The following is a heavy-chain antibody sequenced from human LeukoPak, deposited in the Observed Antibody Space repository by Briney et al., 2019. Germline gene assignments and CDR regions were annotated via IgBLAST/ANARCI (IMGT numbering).Heavy chain of an antibody. CDR1: GGSISSGSYY. V-gene: IGHV4-61*02. D-gene: IGHD7-27*01. CDR3: ARQTDLTGDPS. CDR2: IYTSGST. Sequence: PSQTLSLTCTVSGGSISSGSYYWSWIRQPAGKGLEWIGRIYTSGSTNYNPSLKSRVTISVDTSKNQFSLKLSSVTAADTAVYYCARQTDLTGDPSWGQGTLVTVSS. J-gene: IGHJ5*02.